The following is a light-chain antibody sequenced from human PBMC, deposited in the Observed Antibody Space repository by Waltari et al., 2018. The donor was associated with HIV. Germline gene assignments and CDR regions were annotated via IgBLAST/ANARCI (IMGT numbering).Light chain of an antibody. CDR3: SSFSITSTLVV. CDR1: SSDIGGYNY. CDR2: DAS. Sequence: QSALTQPASVSGSPGQSITISCTGTSSDIGGYNYVSWYQQHPGKAPKLMIFDASNRPSGISNRVAGSKSGNTASLTISGLQADDEAHYFCSSFSITSTLVVFGGGTKLTVL. J-gene: IGLJ2*01. V-gene: IGLV2-14*03.